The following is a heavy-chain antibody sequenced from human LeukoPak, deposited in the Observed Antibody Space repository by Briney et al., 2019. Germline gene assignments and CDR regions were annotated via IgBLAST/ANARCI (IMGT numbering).Heavy chain of an antibody. V-gene: IGHV3-30*02. CDR2: IRYDESNK. CDR1: GFTFSSFG. J-gene: IGHJ4*02. CDR3: AKGFDTSGSYPYYSDY. Sequence: GGSLRLSCAASGFTFSSFGMHWVRQALGKGLEWVAFIRYDESNKYYADSVKGRFTISRDNSKNTLYLQMSSLRAEDTAVYYCAKGFDTSGSYPYYSDYWGQGTLVTVSS. D-gene: IGHD3-22*01.